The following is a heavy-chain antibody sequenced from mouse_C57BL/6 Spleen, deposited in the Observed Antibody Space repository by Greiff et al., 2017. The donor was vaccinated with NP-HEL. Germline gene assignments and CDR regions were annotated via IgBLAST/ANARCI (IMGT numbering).Heavy chain of an antibody. V-gene: IGHV5-16*01. CDR1: GFTFSDYY. Sequence: EVQLVEPEGGLVQPGSSMKLSCTASGFTFSDYYMAWVRQVPEKGLEWVANINYDGSSTYYMDSLKSRFIISIDNAKNILYLQMSSLKSEDTATYCCARDYYVSSYCYFCVWGTGTTVTVSS. CDR2: INYDGSST. D-gene: IGHD1-1*01. CDR3: ARDYYVSSYCYFCV. J-gene: IGHJ1*03.